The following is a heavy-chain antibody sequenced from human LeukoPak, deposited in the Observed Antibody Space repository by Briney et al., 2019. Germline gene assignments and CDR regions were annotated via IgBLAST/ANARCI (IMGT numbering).Heavy chain of an antibody. Sequence: SETLSLTCTVSGGSISSYYWSWIRQPPGKGLEWIGYIYYSGSTNYNPSLKSRVTISVDTSKNQFSLKLSSVTAADTAAYYCARHSSWSGYYDWFDPWGQGTLVTVSS. CDR3: ARHSSWSGYYDWFDP. CDR1: GGSISSYY. V-gene: IGHV4-59*08. CDR2: IYYSGST. J-gene: IGHJ5*02. D-gene: IGHD3-3*01.